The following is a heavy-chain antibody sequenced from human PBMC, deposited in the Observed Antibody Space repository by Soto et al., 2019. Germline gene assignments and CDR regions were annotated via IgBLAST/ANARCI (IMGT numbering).Heavy chain of an antibody. CDR1: GFTFNHVW. J-gene: IGHJ4*02. CDR3: TADLYYYDSSVYSYYFDY. V-gene: IGHV3-15*01. CDR2: IKSKSEGGTT. Sequence: EVQLVESGGGLVQPGESLRLSCTASGFTFNHVWMSWVRQAPGKGLEWVGRIKSKSEGGTTDYSAPVKGRFTISRDDSKNTLYLQMNSLKTEDTAVYYCTADLYYYDSSVYSYYFDYWGQGTLVTVSS. D-gene: IGHD3-22*01.